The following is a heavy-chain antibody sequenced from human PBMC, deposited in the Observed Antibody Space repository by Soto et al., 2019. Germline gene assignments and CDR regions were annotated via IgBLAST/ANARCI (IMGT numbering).Heavy chain of an antibody. CDR1: GFTFSSYA. D-gene: IGHD3-22*01. J-gene: IGHJ4*02. CDR2: IPGRGSNT. Sequence: GGSLRLSCEVSGFTFSSYAMSWVRQAPGKGLEWVSAIPGRGSNTYYADSVKGRFTISRDNSKNTLYLLMNSLRAEDTAIYYCARDRLRGYDSSGFYSWGQGTMVTVSS. V-gene: IGHV3-23*01. CDR3: ARDRLRGYDSSGFYS.